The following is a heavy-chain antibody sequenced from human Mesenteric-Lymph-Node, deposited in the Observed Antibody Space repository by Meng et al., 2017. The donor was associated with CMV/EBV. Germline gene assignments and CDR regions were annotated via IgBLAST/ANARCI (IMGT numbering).Heavy chain of an antibody. V-gene: IGHV4-59*01. J-gene: IGHJ4*02. CDR3: ARSGFWSGYCNY. D-gene: IGHD3-3*01. CDR2: IYYSGST. Sequence: SETLSLTCTVSGGSISSYYWSWIRQPPGKGLEWIGYIYYSGSTNYNPSLKSRVTISVDTSKNQFSLKLSSVTAADTAVYYCARSGFWSGYCNYWGQGTLVTVSS. CDR1: GGSISSYY.